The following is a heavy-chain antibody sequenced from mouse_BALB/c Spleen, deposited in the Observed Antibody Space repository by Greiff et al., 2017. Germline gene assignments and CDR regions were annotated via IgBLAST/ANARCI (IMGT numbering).Heavy chain of an antibody. D-gene: IGHD2-10*02. V-gene: IGHV2-2*01. J-gene: IGHJ4*01. CDR2: IWSGGST. CDR1: GFSLTSYG. Sequence: VKLQESGPGLVQPSQSLSITCTVSGFSLTSYGVHWVRQSPGKGLEWLGVIWSGGSTDYNAAFISRLSISKDNSKSQVFLKMNSLQTDDTAMYYCARDLYDAMDYWGQGTSVTVSS. CDR3: ARDLYDAMDY.